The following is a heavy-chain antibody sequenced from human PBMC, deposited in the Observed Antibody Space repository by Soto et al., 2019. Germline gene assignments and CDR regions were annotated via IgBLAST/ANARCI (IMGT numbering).Heavy chain of an antibody. D-gene: IGHD1-26*01. CDR2: IRFDGSNT. CDR1: AVTFTGFG. CDR3: ARDGVGTTTYFGYFDY. J-gene: IGHJ4*02. Sequence: GGSLRLSCAASAVTFTGFGMHWVRQAPGKGREWVAVIRFDGSNTYYADSVKGRFTISRDNPKNMLYLQMNSLRAEDTAIYYCARDGVGTTTYFGYFDYWGLGTLVTVSS. V-gene: IGHV3-33*01.